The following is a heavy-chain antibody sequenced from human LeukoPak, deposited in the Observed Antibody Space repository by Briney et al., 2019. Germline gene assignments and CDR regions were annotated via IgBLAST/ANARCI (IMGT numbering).Heavy chain of an antibody. CDR2: IYHRGST. V-gene: IGHV4-38-2*02. D-gene: IGHD6-13*01. Sequence: SETLSLTCTVSGYSISNGYYWGWIRQPPGKGLEWVGSIYHRGSTYYNPSLRSRVTISLDRSKKKFSLKLTSVTAADTAVYYCARDRLAAATMFWFDPWGQGTLVTVSS. CDR1: GYSISNGYY. CDR3: ARDRLAAATMFWFDP. J-gene: IGHJ5*02.